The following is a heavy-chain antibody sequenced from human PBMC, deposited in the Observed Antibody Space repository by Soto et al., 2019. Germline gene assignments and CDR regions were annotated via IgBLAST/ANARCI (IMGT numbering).Heavy chain of an antibody. J-gene: IGHJ6*02. CDR2: IKQDGSEK. CDR1: GFTFSGYW. V-gene: IGHV3-7*01. CDR3: ARDREWLFRTYYYGMDV. Sequence: RGSLSLSCAPSGFTFSGYWMSWVRQAPGKGLEWVANIKQDGSEKYYVDSVNGRCTISRDNAKNSLYLQMNCLRAEDTAVYYCARDREWLFRTYYYGMDVRGQGTTVTVSS. D-gene: IGHD3-3*01.